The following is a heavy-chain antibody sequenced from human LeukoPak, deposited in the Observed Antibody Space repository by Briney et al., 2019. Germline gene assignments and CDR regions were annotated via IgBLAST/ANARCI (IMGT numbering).Heavy chain of an antibody. CDR1: GYRFSKYW. J-gene: IGHJ3*02. V-gene: IGHV5-51*01. CDR3: AGVQRRLKRVAALHDAFDI. CDR2: IYPGDSDT. D-gene: IGHD2-15*01. Sequence: GESLKISCKGSGYRFSKYWIGWVRQMPGKGLEWMGIIYPGDSDTRFSPSFQGQVTISADKSISTAYLQWSSLKASDTAMYYCAGVQRRLKRVAALHDAFDIWGQGTMVTVSS.